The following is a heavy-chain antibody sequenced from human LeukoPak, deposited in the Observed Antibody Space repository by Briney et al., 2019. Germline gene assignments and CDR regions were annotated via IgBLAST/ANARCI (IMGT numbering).Heavy chain of an antibody. CDR3: ASLGFGEASIDY. D-gene: IGHD3-10*01. CDR2: ISSSSSYI. CDR1: GFTFSSYW. Sequence: GGSLRLSCAASGFTFSSYWMSWVRQAPGKGLEWVSSISSSSSYIYYADSVKGRFTISRDNAKNALYLQMNSLRAEDTAVYYCASLGFGEASIDYWGQGTLVTVSS. J-gene: IGHJ4*02. V-gene: IGHV3-21*01.